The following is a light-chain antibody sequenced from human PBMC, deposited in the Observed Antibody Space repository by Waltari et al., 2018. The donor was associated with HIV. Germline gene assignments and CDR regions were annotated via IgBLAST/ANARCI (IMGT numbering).Light chain of an antibody. CDR2: RNN. Sequence: QSVLTQPPSASGTPGPRVTISCSGSSSNIGSKTVNWYQQLPGTAPKLLIYRNNQRPSGVPDRFSGSKSGTSASLAISGLQSEDEADYYCATWDDSLNGDVVFGGGTKLTVL. V-gene: IGLV1-44*01. CDR3: ATWDDSLNGDVV. CDR1: SSNIGSKT. J-gene: IGLJ2*01.